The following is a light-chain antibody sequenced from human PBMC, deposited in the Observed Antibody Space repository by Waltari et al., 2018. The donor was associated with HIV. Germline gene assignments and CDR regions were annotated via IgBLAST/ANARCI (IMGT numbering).Light chain of an antibody. J-gene: IGLJ3*02. V-gene: IGLV2-14*01. CDR1: SSSAARYTY. CDR3: SSYTSSSTWV. Sequence: QSALTPPASVSGSPGQSITISCTGTSSSAARYTYVSWYQQHPGKAPKLMIYDVSNRPSGVSNRFSGSKSGNTASLTISGLQAEDEADYYCSSYTSSSTWVFGGGTKLTVL. CDR2: DVS.